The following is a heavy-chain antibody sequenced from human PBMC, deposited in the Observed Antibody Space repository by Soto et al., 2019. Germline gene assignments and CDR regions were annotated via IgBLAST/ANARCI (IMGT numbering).Heavy chain of an antibody. V-gene: IGHV1-69*04. D-gene: IGHD3-10*01. CDR3: ARDLEDYYGSGRFDP. CDR1: GDTFSFYT. Sequence: SVKVSCKASGDTFSFYTINWVRQAPGLGLEWMGRVNPILSMSNYAQKFQGRVTITADKSTSTAYMELSSLRSEDTAVYYCARDLEDYYGSGRFDPWGQGTLDTVSS. J-gene: IGHJ5*02. CDR2: VNPILSMS.